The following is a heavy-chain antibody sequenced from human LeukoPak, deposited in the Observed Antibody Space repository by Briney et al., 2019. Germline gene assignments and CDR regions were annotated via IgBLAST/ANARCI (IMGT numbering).Heavy chain of an antibody. CDR2: IYYSGST. Sequence: SETLSLTCTVSGGSISSSTYYWGWIRQPPGKGLEWIGTIYYSGSTYYNPSLKSRVTMSVDTSKNQFSLKLSSVTAADTAVYYCARVVEHWFDPWGQGTLVTVSS. J-gene: IGHJ5*02. CDR3: ARVVEHWFDP. CDR1: GGSISSSTYY. V-gene: IGHV4-39*07.